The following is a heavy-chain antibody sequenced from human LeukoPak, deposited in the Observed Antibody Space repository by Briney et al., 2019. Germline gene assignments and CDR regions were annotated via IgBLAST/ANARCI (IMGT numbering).Heavy chain of an antibody. CDR3: AKGSTTSGYYFDS. Sequence: PGGSLRLSCAASGFTFSTYAMGWVRQAPGKGLEWVSAIVGSGGITYYADSVKGRFTISGDNSRNTVYPQMNSLRAEDTAVYFCAKGSTTSGYYFDSWGQGTLVTVSS. CDR2: IVGSGGIT. J-gene: IGHJ4*02. V-gene: IGHV3-23*01. D-gene: IGHD2/OR15-2a*01. CDR1: GFTFSTYA.